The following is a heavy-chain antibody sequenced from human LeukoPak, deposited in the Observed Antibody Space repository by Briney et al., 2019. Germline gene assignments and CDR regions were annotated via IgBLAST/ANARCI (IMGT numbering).Heavy chain of an antibody. CDR2: TYYSGST. Sequence: SETLSLTCTVSGGSISSYYWSWVRQPPGKGLEWIGYTYYSGSTNYNPSLKSRVTISVDTSKNQFSLKLSSVTAADTAVYYCASCSGGSCGYYGMDVWGQGTTVTVSS. CDR1: GGSISSYY. D-gene: IGHD2-15*01. CDR3: ASCSGGSCGYYGMDV. J-gene: IGHJ6*02. V-gene: IGHV4-59*01.